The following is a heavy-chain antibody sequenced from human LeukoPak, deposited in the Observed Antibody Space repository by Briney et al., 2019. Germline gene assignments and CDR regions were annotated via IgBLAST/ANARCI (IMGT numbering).Heavy chain of an antibody. J-gene: IGHJ6*02. CDR1: GGSISSYY. D-gene: IGHD6-13*01. Sequence: SETLSLTCTVSGGSISSYYWSWIRQPPGKGLEWIGYIYYSGSTNYNPSLKSRVTISVDTSKNQFSLKLSSVTAADTAVYYCARDRSSYPYYYYGMDVWGQGTAVTVSS. V-gene: IGHV4-59*01. CDR3: ARDRSSYPYYYYGMDV. CDR2: IYYSGST.